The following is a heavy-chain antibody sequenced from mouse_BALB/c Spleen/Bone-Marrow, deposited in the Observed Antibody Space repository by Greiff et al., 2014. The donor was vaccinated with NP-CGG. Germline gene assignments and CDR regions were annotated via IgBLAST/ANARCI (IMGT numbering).Heavy chain of an antibody. D-gene: IGHD1-2*01. CDR3: ARYGYGWYFYV. Sequence: EVKLMESGAELVKPGASVKLSCTASGFNIKDTYMHWVKQRPEQGLEWIGRIDPANGNTKYDPKFQGKATITADTSSNTAYLQLSSLTSEDTAVYYCARYGYGWYFYVWGAGTTVTVSS. CDR1: GFNIKDTY. V-gene: IGHV14-3*02. CDR2: IDPANGNT. J-gene: IGHJ1*01.